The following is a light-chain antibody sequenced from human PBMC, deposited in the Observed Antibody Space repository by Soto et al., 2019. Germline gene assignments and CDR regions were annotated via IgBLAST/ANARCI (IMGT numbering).Light chain of an antibody. J-gene: IGKJ1*01. V-gene: IGKV3-11*01. CDR2: AAS. CDR1: QSVSNY. CDR3: QHYGNSLWT. Sequence: EIVLTQSPGTLSLSPGARAPLSCRASQSVSNYLAWYQQNPGQAPRLLIYAASNRATGIPARFSGSGSGTDFTLTISRLEPEDFAVYFCQHYGNSLWTFGQGTKVDIK.